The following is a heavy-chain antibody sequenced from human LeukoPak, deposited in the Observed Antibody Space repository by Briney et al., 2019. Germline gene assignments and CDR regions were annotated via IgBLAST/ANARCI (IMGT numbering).Heavy chain of an antibody. V-gene: IGHV4-34*01. CDR1: GGSFSGYY. CDR3: ARYRAFDV. Sequence: SETLSLTCAVYGGSFSGYYWSWIRQPPGKGLEWIGEINHSGSTNYNPSLKSRVTISVDTSKNQFSLNLSSVTAADTAIYYCARYRAFDVWGQGTMVTVSS. J-gene: IGHJ3*01. CDR2: INHSGST.